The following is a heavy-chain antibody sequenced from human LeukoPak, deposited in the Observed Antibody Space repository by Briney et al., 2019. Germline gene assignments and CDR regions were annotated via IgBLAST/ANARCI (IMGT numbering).Heavy chain of an antibody. V-gene: IGHV4-30-2*01. CDR1: GDSISSGGYS. CDR3: ARELCYDHSTYAFDI. J-gene: IGHJ3*02. CDR2: IWRSGSS. Sequence: SQTLSLTCAVSGDSISSGGYSWSWIRQPPGRGLEWIGYIWRSGSSYYNPSLKSRVTISVDRSKNQFSLKLSSVTAADTAVYYCARELCYDHSTYAFDIWGQGTMVTVSS. D-gene: IGHD2-2*01.